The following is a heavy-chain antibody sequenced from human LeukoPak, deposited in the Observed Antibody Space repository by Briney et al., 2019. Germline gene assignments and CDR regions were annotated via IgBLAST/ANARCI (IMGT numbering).Heavy chain of an antibody. CDR1: GGSINSNSFY. Sequence: PSETLSLTCTVSGGSINSNSFYWGWIRHPPGKELEWIGNIYFTGSTYYNPSLKSRVIISVDTSKNQFSLKLRSMTAADTAVYYCARHLVVGRFDPWGQGTLVTVSS. J-gene: IGHJ5*02. D-gene: IGHD3-10*01. CDR2: IYFTGST. V-gene: IGHV4-39*01. CDR3: ARHLVVGRFDP.